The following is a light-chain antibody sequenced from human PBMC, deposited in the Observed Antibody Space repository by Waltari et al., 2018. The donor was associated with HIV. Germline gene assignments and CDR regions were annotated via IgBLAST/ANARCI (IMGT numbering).Light chain of an antibody. J-gene: IGKJ4*01. CDR2: DAS. CDR3: QQRSNWPRT. CDR1: QSVSSY. Sequence: EIVFTQSPATLSFSPGERATLSCRASQSVSSYLAWYQQKPGQAPRLLIYDASNRATCIPARFSGSGSGTDFTLTISSLEPEDFAVYYCQQRSNWPRTFGGGTKVEIK. V-gene: IGKV3-11*01.